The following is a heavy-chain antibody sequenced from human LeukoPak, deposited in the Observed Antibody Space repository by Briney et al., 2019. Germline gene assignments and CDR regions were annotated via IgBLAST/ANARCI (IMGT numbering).Heavy chain of an antibody. CDR1: GGTFSSYA. CDR2: IIPIFGTA. V-gene: IGHV1-69*05. Sequence: SVKVSCKASGGTFSSYAISWVRQAPGQGLEWMGGIIPIFGTASYAQKFRGRVTMTRDTSTSTVYMELSSLRSEDTAVYYCARDQVVVPAASMEAFDPWGQGTLVTVSS. D-gene: IGHD2-2*01. J-gene: IGHJ5*02. CDR3: ARDQVVVPAASMEAFDP.